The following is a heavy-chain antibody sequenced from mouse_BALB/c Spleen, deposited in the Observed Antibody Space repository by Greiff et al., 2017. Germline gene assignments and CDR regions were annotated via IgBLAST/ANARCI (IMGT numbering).Heavy chain of an antibody. CDR2: IYPSDSYT. CDR3: TRNGNYVPYYYAMDY. J-gene: IGHJ4*01. D-gene: IGHD2-1*01. V-gene: IGHV1-69*02. Sequence: VQLQQSGAELVRPGASVKLSCKASGYTFTSYWINWVKQRPGQGLEWIGNIYPSDSYTNYNQKFKDKATLTVDKSSSTAYMQLSSPTSEDSAVYYCTRNGNYVPYYYAMDYWGQGTSVTVSS. CDR1: GYTFTSYW.